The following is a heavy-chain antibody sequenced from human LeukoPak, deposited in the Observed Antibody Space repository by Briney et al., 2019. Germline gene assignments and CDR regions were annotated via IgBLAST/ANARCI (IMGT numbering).Heavy chain of an antibody. D-gene: IGHD6-19*01. CDR1: GVTFSSYA. Sequence: PGGSLRLSCAASGVTFSSYAMSWVRQAPGKGLEWVSAISGSGGSTYYADSVKGRFTISRDNSKNTLYLQMNSLRAEDTAVYYCAKVVREKSSGWYYFDYWGQGTLVTVSS. V-gene: IGHV3-23*01. J-gene: IGHJ4*02. CDR3: AKVVREKSSGWYYFDY. CDR2: ISGSGGST.